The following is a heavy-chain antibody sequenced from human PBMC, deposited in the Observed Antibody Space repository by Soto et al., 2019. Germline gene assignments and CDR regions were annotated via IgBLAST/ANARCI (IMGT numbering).Heavy chain of an antibody. J-gene: IGHJ3*01. CDR3: AKRGGSPADHFEV. CDR2: IYPGDSDT. CDR1: GYSFSNYW. D-gene: IGHD1-26*01. V-gene: IGHV5-51*01. Sequence: GESLKISCKGSGYSFSNYWIGWVRQMPGKGLEWMGLIYPGDSDTRNNPSFQGQVTFSVDTSLSTAFLHWSSLKTSDTAMYFCAKRGGSPADHFEVWGPGTMVIFSS.